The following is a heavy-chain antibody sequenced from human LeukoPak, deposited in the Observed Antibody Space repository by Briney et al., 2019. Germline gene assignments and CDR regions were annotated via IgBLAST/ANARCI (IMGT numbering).Heavy chain of an antibody. Sequence: GGSLRLSCAASGFTFSSYAMHWVRQAPGKGPEYVSAISSNGGSTYYANPVKGRFTISRDNSKNTPYLQMGSLRAEDMAVYYCARGVAWSSSGWYFDYWGQGTLVTVSS. J-gene: IGHJ4*02. V-gene: IGHV3-64*01. CDR1: GFTFSSYA. CDR2: ISSNGGST. D-gene: IGHD6-19*01. CDR3: ARGVAWSSSGWYFDY.